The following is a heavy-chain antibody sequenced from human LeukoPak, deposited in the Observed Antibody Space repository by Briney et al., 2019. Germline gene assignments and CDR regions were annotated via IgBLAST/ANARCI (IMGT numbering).Heavy chain of an antibody. Sequence: SVKVSCKASGGTFTTSPVSWVRQAPGQGLEWMGRIIPIFGNSNHAHKFQGRVTITADKSTTTVFMELSGLRFEDTAVYCCAKTDRPFSNGRDYWGQGTLVTVSS. D-gene: IGHD6-19*01. CDR2: IIPIFGNS. V-gene: IGHV1-69*02. CDR3: AKTDRPFSNGRDY. CDR1: GGTFTTSP. J-gene: IGHJ4*02.